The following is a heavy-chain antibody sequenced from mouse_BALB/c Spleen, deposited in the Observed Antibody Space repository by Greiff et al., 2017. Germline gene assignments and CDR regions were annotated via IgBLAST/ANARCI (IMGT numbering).Heavy chain of an antibody. CDR1: GFTFSSYT. CDR3: ARHGWDGDAMDY. V-gene: IGHV5-12-2*01. D-gene: IGHD4-1*01. CDR2: ISNGGGST. J-gene: IGHJ4*01. Sequence: EVKLEESGGGLVQPGGSLKLSCAASGFTFSSYTMSWVRQTPEKRLEWVAYISNGGGSTYYPDTVKGRFTISRDNAKNTLYLQMSSLKSEDTAMYYCARHGWDGDAMDYWGQGTSVTVSS.